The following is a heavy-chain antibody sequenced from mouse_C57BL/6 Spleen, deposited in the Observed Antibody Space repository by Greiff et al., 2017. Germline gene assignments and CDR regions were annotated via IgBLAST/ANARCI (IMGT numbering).Heavy chain of an antibody. CDR1: GFTFSSYG. V-gene: IGHV5-6*01. CDR3: ARHNSSMDY. Sequence: EVHLVESGGDLVKPGGSLKLSCAASGFTFSSYGMSWVRQTPDKRLEWVATISSGGSYTYYPDSVKGRFTISRDNAKNTLYLQMSSPKSEDTAMYYCARHNSSMDYWGQGTSVTVSS. D-gene: IGHD1-3*01. CDR2: ISSGGSYT. J-gene: IGHJ4*01.